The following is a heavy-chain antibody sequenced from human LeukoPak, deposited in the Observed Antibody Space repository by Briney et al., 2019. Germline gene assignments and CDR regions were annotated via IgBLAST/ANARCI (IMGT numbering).Heavy chain of an antibody. CDR3: ARDRPSGASRVFVVQ. Sequence: GGSLRLSCTASGFTFSNHAMTWVRQAPGKGLEWVSSMSSGGTYIYYADSVRGRFTISRDNAKNSLYLVMNSLRAEDTATYYCARDRPSGASRVFVVQWGQGTLVTVSS. V-gene: IGHV3-21*01. J-gene: IGHJ4*02. D-gene: IGHD2-15*01. CDR1: GFTFSNHA. CDR2: MSSGGTYI.